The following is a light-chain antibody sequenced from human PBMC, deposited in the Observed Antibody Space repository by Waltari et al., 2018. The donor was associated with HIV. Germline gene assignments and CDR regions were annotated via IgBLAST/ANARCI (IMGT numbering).Light chain of an antibody. J-gene: IGLJ2*01. Sequence: SYELTQPPSGSVSPGQPASITCAGDKLADKYTCWYQQKPGQSRVLGVFQDNKRPSVYPERFRPSDAGNTATLTLSGTQAIDEGGYYCQAWVTSTLVFGGGTKLTVL. CDR1: KLADKY. CDR2: QDN. CDR3: QAWVTSTLV. V-gene: IGLV3-1*01.